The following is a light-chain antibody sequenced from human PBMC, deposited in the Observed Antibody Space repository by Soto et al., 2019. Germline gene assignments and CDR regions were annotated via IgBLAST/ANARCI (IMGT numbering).Light chain of an antibody. CDR3: QQYHNYPVT. CDR2: DAF. Sequence: DLQMTQSPSSLSASVGDRVTITCRASQEISNHLAWFQQKPGKPPKSLIYDAFSLQSGVPSKFRGSGSGTDFTLTISSLQPEDFATYYCQQYHNYPVTFGGGTKVEIK. V-gene: IGKV1-16*02. J-gene: IGKJ4*01. CDR1: QEISNH.